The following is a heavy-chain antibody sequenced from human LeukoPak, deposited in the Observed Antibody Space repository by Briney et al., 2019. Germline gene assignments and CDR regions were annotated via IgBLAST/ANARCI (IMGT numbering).Heavy chain of an antibody. CDR2: IYTSGST. CDR3: ARAGYSYGTGYYFDY. CDR1: GGSISSYY. V-gene: IGHV4-4*09. D-gene: IGHD5-18*01. Sequence: SETLSLTCTVSGGSISSYYWSWIRQPPGKGLEWIGYIYTSGSTNYNPSLKSRVTISVDTSKTQFSLKLSFVTTADAAVYYCARAGYSYGTGYYFDYWGQGALVTVSS. J-gene: IGHJ4*02.